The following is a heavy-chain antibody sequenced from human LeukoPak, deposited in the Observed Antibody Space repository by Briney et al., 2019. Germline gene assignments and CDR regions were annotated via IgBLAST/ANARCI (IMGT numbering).Heavy chain of an antibody. D-gene: IGHD5-12*01. V-gene: IGHV1-69*04. CDR3: ARDLPSKADIVATITPFDY. CDR2: IIPILGIA. CDR1: GGTFSSYA. J-gene: IGHJ4*02. Sequence: SVKVSCKASGGTFSSYAISWVRQAPGQGLEWMGRIIPILGIANYAQKFQGRVTITADKSTSTAYMELSSLRSEDTAVYYCARDLPSKADIVATITPFDYWGQGTLVTVSS.